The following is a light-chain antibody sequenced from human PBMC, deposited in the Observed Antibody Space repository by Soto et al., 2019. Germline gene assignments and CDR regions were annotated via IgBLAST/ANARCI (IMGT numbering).Light chain of an antibody. CDR3: QVWDGSSDPYV. CDR2: DDS. Sequence: SYELTQPPSVSVAPGQTARITCGGKNIGSKSVHWYQQKPGQAPVLVVYDDSDRPSGIPERFSGSNSGNTATLTITCVEAGDEADYYCQVWDGSSDPYVFGTGTKVTVL. CDR1: NIGSKS. V-gene: IGLV3-21*02. J-gene: IGLJ1*01.